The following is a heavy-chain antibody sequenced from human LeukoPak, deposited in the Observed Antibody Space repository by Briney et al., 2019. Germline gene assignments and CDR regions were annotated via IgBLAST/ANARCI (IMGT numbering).Heavy chain of an antibody. Sequence: ASVKVSCXASGYTFTSYGISWVRQAPGQGLEWMGWISAYNGNTNYAQKLQGRVTMTTDTSTSTAYMELRSLRSDDTAVYYCARQVFSYYYMDVWGKGTTVTVSS. CDR2: ISAYNGNT. J-gene: IGHJ6*03. D-gene: IGHD2-21*01. V-gene: IGHV1-18*01. CDR3: ARQVFSYYYMDV. CDR1: GYTFTSYG.